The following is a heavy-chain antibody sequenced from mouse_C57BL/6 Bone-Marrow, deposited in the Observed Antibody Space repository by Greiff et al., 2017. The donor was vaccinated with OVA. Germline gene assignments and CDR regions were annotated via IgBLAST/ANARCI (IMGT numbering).Heavy chain of an antibody. CDR1: GFTFSSYA. V-gene: IGHV5-4*01. D-gene: IGHD2-4*01. CDR2: ISAGGSYT. Sequence: EVQGVESGGGLVKPGGSLKLSCAASGFTFSSYAMSWVRQTPEKRLEWVASISAGGSYTYYPANVQGRFTISRDNAKNNLYLQKSHLKSEDTAVYYCARERVYYDYDGGFAGWGQGTLVTVSA. CDR3: ARERVYYDYDGGFAG. J-gene: IGHJ3*01.